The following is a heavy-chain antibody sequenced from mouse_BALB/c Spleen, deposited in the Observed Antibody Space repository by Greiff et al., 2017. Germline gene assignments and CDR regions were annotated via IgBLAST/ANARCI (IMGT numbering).Heavy chain of an antibody. CDR3: ASYGNYGYFDV. D-gene: IGHD2-1*01. Sequence: VKLMESGPGLVQPSQSLSITCTVSGFSLTSYGVHWVRQSPGKGLEWLGVIWSGGSTDYNAAFISRLSISKDNSKSQVFFKMNSLQADDTAIYYCASYGNYGYFDVWGAGTTVTVSS. J-gene: IGHJ1*01. CDR2: IWSGGST. V-gene: IGHV2-4-1*01. CDR1: GFSLTSYG.